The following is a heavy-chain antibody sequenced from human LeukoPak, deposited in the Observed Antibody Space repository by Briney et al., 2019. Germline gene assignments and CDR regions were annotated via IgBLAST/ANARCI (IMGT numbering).Heavy chain of an antibody. V-gene: IGHV1-8*03. CDR2: MNPNSGST. Sequence: ASVKVSCKASGYTFTSYDIHWVRQATGQGLEWMGWMNPNSGSTGYAQKFQGRVTITRNTSISTAYMELSGLRSEDTAVYYCARGRSTGYPYYFEYWGQGILVTVSS. CDR3: ARGRSTGYPYYFEY. J-gene: IGHJ4*02. CDR1: GYTFTSYD. D-gene: IGHD5-12*01.